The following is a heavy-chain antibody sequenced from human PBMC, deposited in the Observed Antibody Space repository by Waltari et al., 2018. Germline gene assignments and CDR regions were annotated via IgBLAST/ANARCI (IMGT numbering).Heavy chain of an antibody. J-gene: IGHJ4*02. CDR2: IIPIFGTP. V-gene: IGHV1-69*12. CDR1: GGTLNTSV. D-gene: IGHD3-22*01. CDR3: ARSYYYDRIGDYPSLGAFDY. Sequence: QVQLVQSGAEVKKHGSSVKISCKAFGGTLNTSVISWVRQAPGQGLGWKGGIIPIFGTPNYAQKFQGRVTIIADESTSTVYMELSRLRSEDTAVYYFARSYYYDRIGDYPSLGAFDYWGQGTLVTVSS.